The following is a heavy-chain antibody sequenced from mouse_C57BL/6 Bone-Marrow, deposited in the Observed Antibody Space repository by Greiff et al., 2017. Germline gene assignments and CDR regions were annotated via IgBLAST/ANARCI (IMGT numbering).Heavy chain of an antibody. CDR3: SRQVTTVLATKYFDV. D-gene: IGHD1-1*01. Sequence: EVHLVESGGGLVKPGGSLKLSCAASGFTFSSYTMSWVRQTPGKRLQWVAAISGGGGNTYYPDSVKGRFTISRDNDKNILYLQMSSLRSEDTALYDCSRQVTTVLATKYFDVWGTGTTVTVSS. CDR1: GFTFSSYT. J-gene: IGHJ1*03. CDR2: ISGGGGNT. V-gene: IGHV5-9*01.